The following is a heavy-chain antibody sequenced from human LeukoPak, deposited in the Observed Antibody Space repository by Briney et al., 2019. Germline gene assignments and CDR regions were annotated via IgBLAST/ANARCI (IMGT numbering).Heavy chain of an antibody. D-gene: IGHD1-26*01. J-gene: IGHJ4*02. V-gene: IGHV3-30*18. CDR1: GFTFSNYG. Sequence: GGSLRLSCAASGFTFSNYGINWVRQAPGKGLEWVAFISYDESNKYYADSVKGRFTISRDNSKNTLFLEMNSLRSEDTAVYYCAKNGALKDFDYWGQGTLVTVSS. CDR3: AKNGALKDFDY. CDR2: ISYDESNK.